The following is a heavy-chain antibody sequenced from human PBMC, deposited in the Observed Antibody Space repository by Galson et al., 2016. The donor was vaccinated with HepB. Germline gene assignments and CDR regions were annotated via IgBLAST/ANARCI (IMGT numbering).Heavy chain of an antibody. Sequence: QSGAEVKKPGESLKISCKGSGYTFTSYWVAWVRQAPGKGLEWMGIIYPRDSDARYSPSFQGQVTMSVDKSSGTAYLQWSSLKASDTALYYCAKQQFASTCWAADAFDVWGQGTLVTVS. CDR1: GYTFTSYW. CDR3: AKQQFASTCWAADAFDV. D-gene: IGHD2-21*01. CDR2: IYPRDSDA. V-gene: IGHV5-51*01. J-gene: IGHJ3*01.